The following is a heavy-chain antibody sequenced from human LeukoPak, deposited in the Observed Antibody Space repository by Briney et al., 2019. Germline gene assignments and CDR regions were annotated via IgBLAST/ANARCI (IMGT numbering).Heavy chain of an antibody. CDR1: GYIFRNYW. CDR2: IYPADSDT. J-gene: IGHJ4*02. CDR3: ATPLSDSGTYWTDY. D-gene: IGHD3-10*01. V-gene: IGHV5-51*01. Sequence: GESLKISCKGSGYIFRNYWIGWVRQVAGKGVEWMGIIYPADSDTRHSPSFQGQVTISVDKSINTAYLQWSSLKASDTAIYYCATPLSDSGTYWTDYWGQGTLVTVSS.